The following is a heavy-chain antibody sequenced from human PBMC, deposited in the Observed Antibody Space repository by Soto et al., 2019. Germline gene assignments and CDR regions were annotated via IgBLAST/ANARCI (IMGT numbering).Heavy chain of an antibody. CDR1: GFTFSIYG. CDR3: AKETVEYYFDY. CDR2: ISYDGSNK. Sequence: GGSLRLSFVASGFTFSIYGMHWVRQAPGKGLEWVAVISYDGSNKYYADSVKGRFTISRDNSKNTLYLQMNSLRGEDTAVYYCAKETVEYYFDYWGQGTLVTVSS. V-gene: IGHV3-30*18. D-gene: IGHD3-3*01. J-gene: IGHJ4*02.